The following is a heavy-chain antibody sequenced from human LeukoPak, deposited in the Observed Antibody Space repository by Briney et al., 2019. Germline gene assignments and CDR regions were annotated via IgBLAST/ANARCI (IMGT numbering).Heavy chain of an antibody. CDR3: AGYNGYDGGAFDI. CDR1: GFTLNNYA. J-gene: IGHJ3*02. CDR2: IGNSGRYI. Sequence: PGGSLRLSCAASGFTLNNYAMNWVRQAPGKGLEWVSTIGNSGRYINYIDSVKGRFTISRDNTKNSVYLHMNSLRAEDTAIYYCAGYNGYDGGAFDIWGQGTMVTVSS. V-gene: IGHV3-21*01. D-gene: IGHD5-12*01.